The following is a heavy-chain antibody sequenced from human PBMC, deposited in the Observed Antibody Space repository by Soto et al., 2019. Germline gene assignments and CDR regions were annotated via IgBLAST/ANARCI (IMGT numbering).Heavy chain of an antibody. CDR1: GCTFTSYG. J-gene: IGHJ4*02. CDR3: ARLVFGVVKGDY. Sequence: ASVKLSCKASGCTFTSYGISCVRQAPGQGLEWMGWISAYNGNTNYAQKLQGRVTMTTDTSTSTAYMELRSLRSDDTAVYYCARLVFGVVKGDYWGQGTLVTVSS. V-gene: IGHV1-18*01. CDR2: ISAYNGNT. D-gene: IGHD3-3*01.